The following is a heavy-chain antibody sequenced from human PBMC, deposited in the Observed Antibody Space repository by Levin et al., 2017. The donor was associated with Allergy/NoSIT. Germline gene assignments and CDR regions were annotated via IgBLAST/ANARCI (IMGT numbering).Heavy chain of an antibody. V-gene: IGHV4-39*07. D-gene: IGHD2-15*01. CDR2: IYYSGST. CDR3: ARVGCSGGSCSSASRPYYGMDV. Sequence: NPSETLSLTCTVSGGSIFTSSYYWGWIRQPPGKGLEWIGSIYYSGSTYSNPSLKSRVTISLDTSKNQFSLKLISVTAADTAVYYCARVGCSGGSCSSASRPYYGMDVWGQGTTVIVSS. J-gene: IGHJ6*02. CDR1: GGSIFTSSYY.